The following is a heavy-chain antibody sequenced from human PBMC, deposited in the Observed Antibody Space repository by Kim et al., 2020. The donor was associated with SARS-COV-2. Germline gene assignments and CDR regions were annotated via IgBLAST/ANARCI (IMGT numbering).Heavy chain of an antibody. CDR3: AKDRSAATTVVMDY. CDR2: ISYDGSNK. D-gene: IGHD4-17*01. V-gene: IGHV3-30*18. J-gene: IGHJ4*02. Sequence: GGSLRLSCAASGFTFSSYGMHWVRQAPGKGLEWVAVISYDGSNKYYADSVKGRFTISRDNSKNTLYLQMNSLRAEDTAVYYCAKDRSAATTVVMDYWGQGTLVTVSS. CDR1: GFTFSSYG.